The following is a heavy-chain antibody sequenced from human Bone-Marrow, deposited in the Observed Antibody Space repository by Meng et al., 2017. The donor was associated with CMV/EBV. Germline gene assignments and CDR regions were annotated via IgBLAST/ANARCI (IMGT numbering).Heavy chain of an antibody. CDR2: INSDGSST. V-gene: IGHV3-74*01. Sequence: GESLKISCAASGFTFSNYWMHWVRQAPGKGLVWVSRINSDGSSTSYADSVKGRFTISRDNAKNTLYLQMNSLRVEDTAVFYCARDTRGVQGGYWGQGTRVTVSS. CDR1: GFTFSNYW. D-gene: IGHD1-1*01. CDR3: ARDTRGVQGGY. J-gene: IGHJ4*02.